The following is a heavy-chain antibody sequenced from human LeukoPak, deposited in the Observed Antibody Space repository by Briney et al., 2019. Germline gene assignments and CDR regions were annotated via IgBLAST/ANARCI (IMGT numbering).Heavy chain of an antibody. V-gene: IGHV5-51*01. J-gene: IGHJ6*03. CDR2: IYPGDSDS. CDR1: GYTFTSYW. Sequence: GESLKISCKGPGYTFTSYWIGWVPQMPGKGLEWMGIIYPGDSDSRCSPSFQGQVTISADKSISTAYLQWSSLKASDTAMYYCARLDIVVVVAASNYYYYYYMDVWGKGTTVTVSS. D-gene: IGHD2-15*01. CDR3: ARLDIVVVVAASNYYYYYYMDV.